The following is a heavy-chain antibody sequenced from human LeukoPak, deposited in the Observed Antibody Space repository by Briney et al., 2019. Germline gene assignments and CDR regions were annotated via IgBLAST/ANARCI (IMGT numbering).Heavy chain of an antibody. Sequence: PGGSLRLSCAASGFVFSSYWMTWVRQAPGKGLEWVASINEGGSRRYYVDSVKGRFTISRDNAQKSLYLEMDSPRADDTAVYYCARAVTSTEGYWGQGTLVTVSS. J-gene: IGHJ4*02. CDR2: INEGGSRR. D-gene: IGHD4-17*01. CDR1: GFVFSSYW. V-gene: IGHV3-7*03. CDR3: ARAVTSTEGY.